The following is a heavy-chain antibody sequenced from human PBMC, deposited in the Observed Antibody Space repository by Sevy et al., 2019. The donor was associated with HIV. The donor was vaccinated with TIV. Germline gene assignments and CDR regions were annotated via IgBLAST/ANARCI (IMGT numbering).Heavy chain of an antibody. CDR2: ISSSSSTI. V-gene: IGHV3-48*01. J-gene: IGHJ6*02. CDR3: ARDSDCSGGSCPWGDYYYYGMDV. D-gene: IGHD2-15*01. Sequence: GWSLRLSCAASGFTFSSYSMNWVRQAPGKGLEWVSYISSSSSTIYYADSVKGRFTISRDKAKNSLYLQLNILRADDTAVYYCARDSDCSGGSCPWGDYYYYGMDVWGQGTTVTVSS. CDR1: GFTFSSYS.